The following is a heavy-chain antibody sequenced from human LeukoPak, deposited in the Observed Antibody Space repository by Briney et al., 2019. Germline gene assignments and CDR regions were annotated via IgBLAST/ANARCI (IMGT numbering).Heavy chain of an antibody. CDR2: ISNDGSNK. V-gene: IGHV3-30-3*01. CDR3: ARVPAAFNWFDP. D-gene: IGHD2-2*01. Sequence: GRSLRLSCAVSGFTFSNDAIHWVRQAPGKGLEWVAVISNDGSNKYYADSVKGRFTISRDSAKNSLYLQMNSLRAEDTAVYYCARVPAAFNWFDPWGQGTLVTVSS. J-gene: IGHJ5*02. CDR1: GFTFSNDA.